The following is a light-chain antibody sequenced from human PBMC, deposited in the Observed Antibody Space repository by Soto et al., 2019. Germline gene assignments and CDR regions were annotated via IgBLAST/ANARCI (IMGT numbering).Light chain of an antibody. V-gene: IGKV3-20*01. CDR2: GSS. J-gene: IGKJ4*01. Sequence: EIVLTQSPATLSVSPGERATLSCRASQNVSSNLAWYQQKPGQAPRLLIYGSSSRATGIPDRFSGSGSGTEFSVTISRLEPEDFAEYYCQQYETSPLTFGGGTKVDIK. CDR3: QQYETSPLT. CDR1: QNVSSN.